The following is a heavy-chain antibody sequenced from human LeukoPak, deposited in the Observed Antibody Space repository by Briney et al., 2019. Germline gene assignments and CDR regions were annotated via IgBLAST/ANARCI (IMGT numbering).Heavy chain of an antibody. CDR3: ASGYKLDAFDI. V-gene: IGHV3-48*01. Sequence: GGSLRLSCAASGFTFSRYDLSWVRQAPGKGLEWVSYISSSSSTIYYADSVKGRFTISRDNAKNSLYLQMNSLRAEDTAVYYCASGYKLDAFDIWGQGTMVTVSS. CDR1: GFTFSRYD. D-gene: IGHD1-14*01. J-gene: IGHJ3*02. CDR2: ISSSSSTI.